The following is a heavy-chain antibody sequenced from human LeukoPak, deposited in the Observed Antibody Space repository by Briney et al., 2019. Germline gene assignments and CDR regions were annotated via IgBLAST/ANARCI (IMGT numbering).Heavy chain of an antibody. Sequence: PGGSLRLSCAASGFTFSSYAMSWVRQAPGKGLEWVSAISGSGGSTYYADSVKGRFTISRDNSKSTLYLQMNSLRAEDTAVYYCAKDYYYDSSGYYMSYYYYGMDVWGQGTTVTVSS. V-gene: IGHV3-23*01. CDR3: AKDYYYDSSGYYMSYYYYGMDV. CDR1: GFTFSSYA. D-gene: IGHD3-22*01. J-gene: IGHJ6*02. CDR2: ISGSGGST.